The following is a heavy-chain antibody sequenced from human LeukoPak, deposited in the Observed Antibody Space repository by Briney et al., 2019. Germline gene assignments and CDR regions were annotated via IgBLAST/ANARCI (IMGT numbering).Heavy chain of an antibody. CDR3: AAHPPRNTVDF. D-gene: IGHD2-8*02. Sequence: KPSETLSLTCTVSGGSISSYYWSGIRQPPGKGLWWVAYISDIGSINYNPSLKSRVTISLDTSKNQFCLKLSSVTAADTAVYYCAAHPPRNTVDFWGQGPLVTVSS. J-gene: IGHJ4*02. V-gene: IGHV4-59*08. CDR1: GGSISSYY. CDR2: ISDIGSI.